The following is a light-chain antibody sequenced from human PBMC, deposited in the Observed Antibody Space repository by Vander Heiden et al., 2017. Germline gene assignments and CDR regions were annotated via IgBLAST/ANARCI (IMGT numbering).Light chain of an antibody. Sequence: QSVLTQPPSASGPPGQRVTISCSGSSSNIGSNTVNWYQQLPGTAPKLLIYSSNQRPSGVPDRFSGSQSGTSAALAISGLQAEDEADYYCAAWDDSLNGVVFGGGTKLTVL. CDR1: SSNIGSNT. J-gene: IGLJ2*01. V-gene: IGLV1-44*01. CDR3: AAWDDSLNGVV. CDR2: SSN.